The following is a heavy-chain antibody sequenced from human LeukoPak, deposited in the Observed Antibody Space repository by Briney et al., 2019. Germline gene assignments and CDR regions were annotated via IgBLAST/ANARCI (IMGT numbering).Heavy chain of an antibody. CDR2: ISSSSSYI. D-gene: IGHD3-22*01. J-gene: IGHJ4*02. V-gene: IGHV3-21*01. CDR1: GFTFSSYS. Sequence: GGSLRLSCAASGFTFSSYSMNWVRQAPGKGLEWVSSISSSSSYIYYADSVKGRFTISRDNAKNSLYLQMNSLRAEDTAVYYCARDPLYYYDSRGYLDYWGQGTLVTVSS. CDR3: ARDPLYYYDSRGYLDY.